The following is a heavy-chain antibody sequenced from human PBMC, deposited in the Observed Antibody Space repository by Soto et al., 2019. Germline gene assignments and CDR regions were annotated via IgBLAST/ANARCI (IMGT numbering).Heavy chain of an antibody. CDR1: GFTFTSSA. Sequence: SVKVSCKASGFTFTSSAVQWVRQARGQRLEWIGWIVVGSGNTNYAQKFQERVTITRDMSTSTAYMELSSLRSEDTAVYYCAAWVVRGSLTFDYWGQGTLVTVSS. D-gene: IGHD3-10*01. CDR3: AAWVVRGSLTFDY. J-gene: IGHJ4*02. CDR2: IVVGSGNT. V-gene: IGHV1-58*01.